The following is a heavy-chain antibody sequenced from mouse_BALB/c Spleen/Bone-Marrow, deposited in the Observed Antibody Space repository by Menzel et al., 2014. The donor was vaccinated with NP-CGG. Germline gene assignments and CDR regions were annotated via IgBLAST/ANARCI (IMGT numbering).Heavy chain of an antibody. D-gene: IGHD3-3*01. V-gene: IGHV1-4*01. Sequence: QLQESGAELASPGASVKMSCKASGYTFTDYTIQWVKQRPGQGLEWIGYVNPRSGYANYNQKFKDKATLTADKSSSTAFMQLSSLTSEDSAVYYCARKRPGTDYYFDYWGQGTTLAVSA. CDR2: VNPRSGYA. CDR3: ARKRPGTDYYFDY. CDR1: GYTFTDYT. J-gene: IGHJ2*01.